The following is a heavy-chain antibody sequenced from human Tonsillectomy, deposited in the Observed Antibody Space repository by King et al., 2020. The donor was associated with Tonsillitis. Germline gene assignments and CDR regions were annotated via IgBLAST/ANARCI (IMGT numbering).Heavy chain of an antibody. V-gene: IGHV4-39*01. CDR3: ARLYYYDRGAYLYYFDY. J-gene: IGHJ4*02. Sequence: VQLQESGPGLVKPSETLSLTCTVSGGSISSSSYYWGWIRQPPGKGLEWMGFIYYRGTTYYNPSLKSRVTISVDTSKNQFSLKLSSVTAADTAVYYCARLYYYDRGAYLYYFDYWGQGTLVTVSS. CDR2: IYYRGTT. D-gene: IGHD3-22*01. CDR1: GGSISSSSYY.